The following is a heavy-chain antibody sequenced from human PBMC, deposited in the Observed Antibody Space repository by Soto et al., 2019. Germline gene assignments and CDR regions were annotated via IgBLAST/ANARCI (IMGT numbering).Heavy chain of an antibody. V-gene: IGHV5-10-1*01. D-gene: IGHD6-13*01. Sequence: XESLKVSCKISGNSFTSYWSSLVLQMPGKGLEVMGRIDSSDSYTNYSPSFQGHVTISADKSISTAYLQWSSLKASDTAMYYCASSSSWPQGYYYYGMDVWAQGTTVTVSS. CDR3: ASSSSWPQGYYYYGMDV. CDR1: GNSFTSYW. J-gene: IGHJ6*02. CDR2: IDSSDSYT.